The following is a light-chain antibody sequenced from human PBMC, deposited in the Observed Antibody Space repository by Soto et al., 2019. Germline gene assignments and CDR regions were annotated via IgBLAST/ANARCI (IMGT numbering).Light chain of an antibody. V-gene: IGKV3-20*01. J-gene: IGKJ2*01. Sequence: EMVLTQSPGTLSLSPGERATHSCRASHSISSSYLAWYQQKPGQAPRLLIYGASSRATGIPERFSGSGSGTDFTLTISRLEPEDFAVYYCQQYDNSPYTFGQGTKLEIK. CDR3: QQYDNSPYT. CDR1: HSISSSY. CDR2: GAS.